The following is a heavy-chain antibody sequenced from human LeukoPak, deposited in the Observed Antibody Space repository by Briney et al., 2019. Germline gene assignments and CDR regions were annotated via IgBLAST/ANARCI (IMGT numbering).Heavy chain of an antibody. D-gene: IGHD6-13*01. J-gene: IGHJ4*02. CDR3: AKVYGDSWYGNFDY. V-gene: IGHV3-43*02. CDR2: ISGDGGST. Sequence: GGTLRLSCAASGDSFDDYAMYWVPEAPGKGLEWVSLISGDGGSTYYADSVKGRFTISRDNSKNSRYPQMNRLRTEDTALYYCAKVYGDSWYGNFDYWGQGTLVTVSS. CDR1: GDSFDDYA.